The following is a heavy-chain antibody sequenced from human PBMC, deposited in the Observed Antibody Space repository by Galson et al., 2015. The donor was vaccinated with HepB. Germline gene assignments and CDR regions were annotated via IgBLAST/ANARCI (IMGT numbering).Heavy chain of an antibody. CDR3: AGGGLVRGPLGWIDP. Sequence: CAISGDSVSSYSAGWNWLRQPPSRGLEWLVRTYYRSKWYIVYAVSVNGRISITPDTPRNQFSRQLSAVTPKDTAIYYCAGGGLVRGPLGWIDPRGPGILVTVSS. CDR2: TYYRSKWYI. J-gene: IGHJ5*02. CDR1: GDSVSSYSAG. D-gene: IGHD3-16*02. V-gene: IGHV6-1*01.